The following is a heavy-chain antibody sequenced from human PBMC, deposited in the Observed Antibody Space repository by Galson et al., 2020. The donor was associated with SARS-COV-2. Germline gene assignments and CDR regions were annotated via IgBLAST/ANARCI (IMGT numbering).Heavy chain of an antibody. D-gene: IGHD3-22*01. V-gene: IGHV3-23*01. CDR2: ISGSGGST. J-gene: IGHJ4*02. CDR3: AKGGHYYDSSGYYYGTTGYFDY. Sequence: GGSLRLSCAASGFTFSSYAMSWVRQAPGKGLEWVSAISGSGGSTYYADSVKGRFTISRDNSKNTLYLQMNSLRAEDTAVYYCAKGGHYYDSSGYYYGTTGYFDYWGQGTLVTVSS. CDR1: GFTFSSYA.